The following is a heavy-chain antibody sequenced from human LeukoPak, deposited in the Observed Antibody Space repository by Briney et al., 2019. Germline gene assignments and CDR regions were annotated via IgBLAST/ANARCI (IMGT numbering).Heavy chain of an antibody. J-gene: IGHJ4*02. D-gene: IGHD2-2*01. Sequence: SETLSLTCTVSGGSISSYYWSWIRQPAGKGLEWIGRIYTSGSTNYNPSLKSRVTISVDTSKNQFSLKLSSVTAADTAVYYCARSIVVPAAFHWGFDYWGQGTLVTVSS. V-gene: IGHV4-4*07. CDR2: IYTSGST. CDR1: GGSISSYY. CDR3: ARSIVVPAAFHWGFDY.